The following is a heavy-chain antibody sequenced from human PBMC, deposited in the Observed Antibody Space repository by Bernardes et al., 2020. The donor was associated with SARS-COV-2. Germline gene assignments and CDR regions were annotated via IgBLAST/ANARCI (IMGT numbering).Heavy chain of an antibody. CDR1: GLGFSNPD. V-gene: IGHV3-23*01. CDR2: ISAIRNT. CDR3: TTELQYDNLY. D-gene: IGHD3-22*01. Sequence: GGSLRLSCVTSGLGFSNPDMAWVRQAPGKGLEWVSTISAIRNTHYADPVKGRFTISRDDVNNALYLQMNNLRVEDTATYYCTTELQYDNLYWGQGALVTVS. J-gene: IGHJ4*02.